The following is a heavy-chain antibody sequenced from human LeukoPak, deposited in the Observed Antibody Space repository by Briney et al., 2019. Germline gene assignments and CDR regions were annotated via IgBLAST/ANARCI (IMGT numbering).Heavy chain of an antibody. CDR3: ATVIAAAGGSYFDY. V-gene: IGHV1-24*01. J-gene: IGHJ4*02. Sequence: ASVKVSCKVSGYTLTELSMHWVRQAPGKGLEWMGGFDPEDGETIYAQKFQGRVTMTEDTSTDTAYMELSSLRSEDTAVYYCATVIAAAGGSYFDYWGQGTLVTVSS. D-gene: IGHD6-13*01. CDR1: GYTLTELS. CDR2: FDPEDGET.